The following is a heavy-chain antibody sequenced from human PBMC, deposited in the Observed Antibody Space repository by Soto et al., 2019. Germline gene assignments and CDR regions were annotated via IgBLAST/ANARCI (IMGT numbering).Heavy chain of an antibody. CDR2: IAGSGGNT. J-gene: IGHJ5*02. Sequence: GGSLRLSCAASGLPFNIFPMTWVRQAPGKGLEWVSGIAGSGGNTYHADSVKGRFTISRDNSKNTVYLQMDSLRVEDTAVYYCANSYYYDRGRYYPCESWGQGALVIVSP. CDR3: ANSYYYDRGRYYPCES. CDR1: GLPFNIFP. V-gene: IGHV3-23*01. D-gene: IGHD3-22*01.